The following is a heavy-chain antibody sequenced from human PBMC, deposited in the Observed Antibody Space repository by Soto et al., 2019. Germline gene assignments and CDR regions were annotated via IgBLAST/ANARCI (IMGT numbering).Heavy chain of an antibody. CDR2: IYYSGST. CDR1: GGSISSGGYY. V-gene: IGHV4-31*03. D-gene: IGHD3-16*01. Sequence: QVQLQESGPGLVKPSQTLSLTCTVSGGSISSGGYYWSWIRQHPGKGLEWIGYIYYSGSTYYNPSHKTRFTISVDKSKNQSSLKLSSVTAAATAVYYCARATLPTMGGNYYYYYMDVWGKGTTVTVSS. CDR3: ARATLPTMGGNYYYYYMDV. J-gene: IGHJ6*03.